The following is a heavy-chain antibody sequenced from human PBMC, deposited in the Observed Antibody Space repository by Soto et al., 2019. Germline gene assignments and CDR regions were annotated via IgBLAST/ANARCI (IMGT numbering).Heavy chain of an antibody. V-gene: IGHV4-59*01. CDR3: ARDSNWNYENWFDP. CDR1: GGSISSYY. D-gene: IGHD1-7*01. CDR2: IYYSGST. Sequence: SETLSLTCTVSGGSISSYYWSWIRQPPGKGLEWIGYIYYSGSTNYNPSLKSRVTISVDTSKNQFSLKLSSVTAADTAVYYCARDSNWNYENWFDPWGQGTLVTVSA. J-gene: IGHJ5*02.